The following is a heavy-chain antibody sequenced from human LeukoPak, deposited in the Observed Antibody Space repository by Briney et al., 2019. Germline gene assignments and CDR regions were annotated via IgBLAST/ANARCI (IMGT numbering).Heavy chain of an antibody. D-gene: IGHD4-17*01. CDR2: IYSGGRT. Sequence: GGSLRLSCAASGFTVSSNYRSWVRQAPGKGLEWVSIIYSGGRTYYADSVKSRFTISRDNSKNTLYLQMNSLRAEDTAVYYCASEPRTSTVTTIGYWGQGTLVTVSS. CDR1: GFTVSSNY. J-gene: IGHJ4*02. CDR3: ASEPRTSTVTTIGY. V-gene: IGHV3-53*01.